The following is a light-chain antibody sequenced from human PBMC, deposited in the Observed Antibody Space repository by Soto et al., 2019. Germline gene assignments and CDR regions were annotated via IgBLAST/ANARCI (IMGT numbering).Light chain of an antibody. V-gene: IGLV1-40*01. CDR1: SSNIGAGYD. CDR2: GNS. CDR3: QSYDSSLSGYV. J-gene: IGLJ1*01. Sequence: QSVLTQPPSVSWAPGQRVTISCTGSSSNIGAGYDVHWYQQLPGTAPKLLIYGNSNRPSGVPDRFSGSKSGTSASLAITGLQAEDEADYYCQSYDSSLSGYVFGTGTKVTV.